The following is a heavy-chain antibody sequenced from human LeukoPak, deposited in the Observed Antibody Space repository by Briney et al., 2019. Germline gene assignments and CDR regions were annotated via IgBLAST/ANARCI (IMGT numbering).Heavy chain of an antibody. CDR1: GYSFTSYW. CDR3: ARHTTPKSYYYDSSGYTDY. CDR2: IYPGDSDT. J-gene: IGHJ4*02. Sequence: GESLKISCKGSGYSFTSYWIGWVRQMPGKGLEWMGIIYPGDSDTRYSPSFQGQVTISADKSISTAYLQWSSLKASDTAIYYCARHTTPKSYYYDSSGYTDYWGQGTLVTVSS. D-gene: IGHD3-22*01. V-gene: IGHV5-51*01.